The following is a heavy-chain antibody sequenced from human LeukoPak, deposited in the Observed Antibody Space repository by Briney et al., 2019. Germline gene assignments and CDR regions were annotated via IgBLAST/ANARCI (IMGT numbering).Heavy chain of an antibody. J-gene: IGHJ5*02. CDR1: GYTFTSYD. CDR2: INPNSGGT. Sequence: ASVKVSCKASGYTFTSYDINWVRQAPGQGLEWMGWINPNSGGTNYAQKFQGRVTMTRDTSISTAYMELSRLRSDDTAVYYCARDSYDSSGYYRGGNWFDPWGQGTLVTVSS. CDR3: ARDSYDSSGYYRGGNWFDP. D-gene: IGHD3-22*01. V-gene: IGHV1-2*02.